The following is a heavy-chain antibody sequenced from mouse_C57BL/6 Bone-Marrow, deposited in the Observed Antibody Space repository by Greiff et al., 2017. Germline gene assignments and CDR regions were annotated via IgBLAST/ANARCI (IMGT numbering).Heavy chain of an antibody. J-gene: IGHJ2*01. V-gene: IGHV1-64*01. CDR3: ARRSTVVESDYFDY. D-gene: IGHD1-1*01. CDR1: GYTFTSYW. CDR2: IHPNSGST. Sequence: QVQLQQPGAELVKPGASVKLSCKASGYTFTSYWMHWVKQRPGQGLEWIGMIHPNSGSTNYNEKFKSKATLTVDKSSSTAYMQLSSLTSEDSAVYYCARRSTVVESDYFDYWGQGTTLTVSS.